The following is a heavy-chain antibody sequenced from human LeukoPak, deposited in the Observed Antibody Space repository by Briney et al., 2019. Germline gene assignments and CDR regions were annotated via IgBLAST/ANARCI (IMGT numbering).Heavy chain of an antibody. CDR3: AKQGCSGGSCYFDY. V-gene: IGHV3-23*01. J-gene: IGHJ4*02. D-gene: IGHD2-15*01. CDR1: GFTFSSYA. Sequence: GGSLRLSCAASGFTFSSYAMSWVRQAPGKGLELVSGISGSGSGGSTYYADSVKGRFTISRDNSKNTLYLQMNSLRAEDTAVYYCAKQGCSGGSCYFDYWGQGTLVTVSS. CDR2: ISGSGSGGST.